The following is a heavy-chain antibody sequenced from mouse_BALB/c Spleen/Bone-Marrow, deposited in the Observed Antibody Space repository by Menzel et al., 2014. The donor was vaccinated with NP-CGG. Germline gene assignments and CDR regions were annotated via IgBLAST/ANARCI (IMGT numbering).Heavy chain of an antibody. CDR1: GFSLTRYG. Sequence: VKLMESGPGLVAPSQSLSITCTISGFSLTRYGVHWVRQPPGKGLEWLVVIXSDGSTTYNSALKSRLSITKDNSKSQVFLKMNSLQTDDTAMYYCARNGNFFAMDSWGQGTSVTVSS. CDR3: ARNGNFFAMDS. CDR2: IXSDGST. V-gene: IGHV2-6-1*01. J-gene: IGHJ4*01. D-gene: IGHD2-1*01.